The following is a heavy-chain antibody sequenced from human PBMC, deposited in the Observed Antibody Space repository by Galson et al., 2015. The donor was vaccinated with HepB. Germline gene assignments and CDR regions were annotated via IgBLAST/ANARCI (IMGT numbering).Heavy chain of an antibody. CDR2: MNPNSGNT. J-gene: IGHJ5*02. CDR1: GYTFTSYD. D-gene: IGHD2-8*02. Sequence: SVKVSCKASGYTFTSYDINWVRQATGQGLEWMGWMNPNSGNTGYAQKFQGRVTMTRNTSISTAYMELSSLRSEDTAVYYCARLVAWGNWFDPWGQGTLVTVSS. V-gene: IGHV1-8*01. CDR3: ARLVAWGNWFDP.